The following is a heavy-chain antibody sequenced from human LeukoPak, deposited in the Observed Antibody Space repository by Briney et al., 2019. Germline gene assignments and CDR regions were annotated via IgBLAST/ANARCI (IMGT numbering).Heavy chain of an antibody. Sequence: GGSLRLSCAASGFTFSSYSMIWVRQAPGKGLEWVSSISSSSSYIYYADSVKGRFTISRDNAKNSLYLQMNSLRAEDTAVYYCARVPYDSSGYSHFDYWGQGTLVTVSS. V-gene: IGHV3-21*01. CDR3: ARVPYDSSGYSHFDY. J-gene: IGHJ4*02. D-gene: IGHD3-22*01. CDR2: ISSSSSYI. CDR1: GFTFSSYS.